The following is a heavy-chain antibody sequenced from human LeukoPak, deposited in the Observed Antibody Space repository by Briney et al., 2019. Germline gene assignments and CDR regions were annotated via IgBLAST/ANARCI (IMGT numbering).Heavy chain of an antibody. CDR1: GYTFTGYY. CDR3: ARVESGTVTTFDY. Sequence: GASVKVSCKASGYTFTGYYMHWVRQAPGQGLEWMGWINPNSGGTNYAQKFQGRVTMTRDTSISTAYMELSRLRSDDTAVYYCARVESGTVTTFDYWGQGTLVTVSS. V-gene: IGHV1-2*02. J-gene: IGHJ4*02. CDR2: INPNSGGT. D-gene: IGHD4-17*01.